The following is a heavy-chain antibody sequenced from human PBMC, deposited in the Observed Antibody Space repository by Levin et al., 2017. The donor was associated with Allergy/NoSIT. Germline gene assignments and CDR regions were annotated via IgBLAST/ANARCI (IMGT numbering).Heavy chain of an antibody. V-gene: IGHV4-39*07. D-gene: IGHD2/OR15-2a*01. Sequence: SQTLSLTCTVSGGSISDDSYYWAWVRQPPGKGLEWIGSIYYDGSAYYNPSLKTRLTISVDTSKNQFSLRVNSVTAADTAIYYCAGEPNSPYCYHYGLDVWGQGTTVTVSS. J-gene: IGHJ6*02. CDR2: IYYDGSA. CDR3: AGEPNSPYCYHYGLDV. CDR1: GGSISDDSYY.